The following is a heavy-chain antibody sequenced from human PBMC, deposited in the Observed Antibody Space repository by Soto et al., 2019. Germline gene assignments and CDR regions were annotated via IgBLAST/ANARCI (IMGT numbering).Heavy chain of an antibody. CDR2: ISSSGGGT. D-gene: IGHD6-6*01. V-gene: IGHV3-23*01. CDR1: GFPFSTYA. J-gene: IGHJ4*02. Sequence: EVQLLESGGGLVQPGGSLRLSCAASGFPFSTYAMTWVRQAPGKGLEWVSSISSSGGGTYYADAVKDRFTISRDNSKKTLYLQMNCMGAEATAVYYCAISIADRPSWFWDFWGQGTLVTVSS. CDR3: AISIADRPSWFWDF.